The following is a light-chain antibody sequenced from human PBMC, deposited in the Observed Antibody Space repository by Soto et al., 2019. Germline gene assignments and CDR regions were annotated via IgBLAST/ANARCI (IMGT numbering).Light chain of an antibody. CDR3: CSYAGSYNYV. CDR2: DVT. Sequence: QSALTQPRSVSGSPGQSVTISCTGTSSDVGGYNYVSWYQHHPGKAPKLIIYDVTKRPSGVPDRFSGSKSGNTASLTISGLQAEDEADYYCCSYAGSYNYVFGTETKVTVL. V-gene: IGLV2-11*01. J-gene: IGLJ1*01. CDR1: SSDVGGYNY.